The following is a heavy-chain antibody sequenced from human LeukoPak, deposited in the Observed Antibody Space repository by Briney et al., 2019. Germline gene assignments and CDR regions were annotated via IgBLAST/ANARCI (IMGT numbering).Heavy chain of an antibody. CDR3: ARLHSYFDY. J-gene: IGHJ4*02. CDR1: GGSISSNNW. V-gene: IGHV4-4*02. D-gene: IGHD2-21*01. CDR2: IYHSGST. Sequence: SSGTLSLTCAGSGGSISSNNWWSWVRQPPGKGLEWIGEIYHSGSTNYNPSLKSRVTISVDTSKNQFSLKLSSVTAADTAVYYCARLHSYFDYWGQGTLVTVSS.